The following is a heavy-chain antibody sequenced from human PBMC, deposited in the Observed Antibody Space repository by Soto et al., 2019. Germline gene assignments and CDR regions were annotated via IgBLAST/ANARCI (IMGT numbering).Heavy chain of an antibody. CDR3: AAVAVAGTRYFDY. CDR1: GGTFSSYT. J-gene: IGHJ4*02. CDR2: IIPILGIA. Sequence: QVQLVQSGAEVKKPGSSVKVSCKASGGTFSSYTISWVRQAPGQGLEWMGRIIPILGIANYAQKFQGRVTITAEKSTSTAYMELSSLRSEDTAVYYCAAVAVAGTRYFDYWGQGTLVTVSS. D-gene: IGHD6-19*01. V-gene: IGHV1-69*02.